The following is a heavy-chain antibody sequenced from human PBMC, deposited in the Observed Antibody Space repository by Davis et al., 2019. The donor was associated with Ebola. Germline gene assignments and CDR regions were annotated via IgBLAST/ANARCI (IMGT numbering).Heavy chain of an antibody. D-gene: IGHD3-16*01. J-gene: IGHJ6*02. Sequence: HSQTLSLTCAISGDSVSGSSGAWNWIRQSPSRGLEWLGRTYYTSKWFNHYAESVKSRITINPDTSKNQLSLQLNSVTPEDTAVYYCVRGWGRSGLDVWGQGTTVTVSS. V-gene: IGHV6-1*01. CDR3: VRGWGRSGLDV. CDR2: TYYTSKWFN. CDR1: GDSVSGSSGA.